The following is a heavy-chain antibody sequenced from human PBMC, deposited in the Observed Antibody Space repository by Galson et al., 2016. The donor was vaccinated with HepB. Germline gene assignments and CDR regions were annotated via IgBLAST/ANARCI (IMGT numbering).Heavy chain of an antibody. CDR1: GFTFSHCA. D-gene: IGHD6-19*01. J-gene: IGHJ4*02. CDR3: ARGGAGMAVAGAAFDY. V-gene: IGHV3-23*01. CDR2: IGGGGGNN. Sequence: SLRLSCAASGFTFSHCAMAWVRQAPGKGLEWVSTIGGGGGNNHYADSVKGRFTISRDNSKNTLYRQMNSLRAEDTAVYYCARGGAGMAVAGAAFDYWGQGTLVTVSS.